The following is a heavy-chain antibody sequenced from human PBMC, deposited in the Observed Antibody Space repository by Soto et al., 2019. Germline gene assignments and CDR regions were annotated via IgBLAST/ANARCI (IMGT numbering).Heavy chain of an antibody. Sequence: GGSLRLSCAASGFTFSSYGMHWVRQAPGKGLEWVAVISYDGTNKYHADSVKGRFTISRDNSKNTLWLQMNSLRAEDTAVYYCAQVPRYTVTPPDDYWGQGTLVTVSS. V-gene: IGHV3-30*18. CDR1: GFTFSSYG. CDR2: ISYDGTNK. J-gene: IGHJ4*02. CDR3: AQVPRYTVTPPDDY. D-gene: IGHD4-17*01.